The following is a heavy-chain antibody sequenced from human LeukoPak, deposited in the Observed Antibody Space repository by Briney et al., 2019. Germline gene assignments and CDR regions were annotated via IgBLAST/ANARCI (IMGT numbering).Heavy chain of an antibody. V-gene: IGHV1-69*04. Sequence: ASVKVSCKASGGTFSSYAISWVRQAPGQGLEWMGRIIPILGIANYAQKFQGRVTITADKSTSTAYMELSSLRSEDTAVYYCARHLYDFWSFENPSHTEYGMDVWGQGTTVTVSS. J-gene: IGHJ6*02. CDR2: IIPILGIA. D-gene: IGHD3-3*01. CDR3: ARHLYDFWSFENPSHTEYGMDV. CDR1: GGTFSSYA.